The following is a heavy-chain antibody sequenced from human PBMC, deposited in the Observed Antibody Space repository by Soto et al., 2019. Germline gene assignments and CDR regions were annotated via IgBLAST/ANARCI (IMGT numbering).Heavy chain of an antibody. J-gene: IGHJ6*02. V-gene: IGHV1-46*01. CDR1: GYAFTTYY. CDR3: AREAHTYSGMDV. Sequence: QVHLEQSGAEMRKPGASVTVSCKASGYAFTTYYIHWVRQAPGQGLEWMGVINPTDNRKTYSQIFQGRDTMTRDTSTSTVYMDLRSLRSEDTAIYYCAREAHTYSGMDVWGQGTTVTVS. CDR2: INPTDNRK.